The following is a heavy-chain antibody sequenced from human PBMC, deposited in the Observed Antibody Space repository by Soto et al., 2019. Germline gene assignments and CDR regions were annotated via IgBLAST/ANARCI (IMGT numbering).Heavy chain of an antibody. V-gene: IGHV1-18*01. CDR3: ARDGRAFSIFGETMDV. J-gene: IGHJ6*02. CDR1: GFTFTNYA. CDR2: ISAYSGDT. D-gene: IGHD3-3*01. Sequence: GASVKVSCKTSGFTFTNYAINWVRQAPGQGLQWMGWISAYSGDTKYAQRFQDRLTVTTDPSTTTAYMELRSLRSDDTAVYYCARDGRAFSIFGETMDVWGQGTPVTVSS.